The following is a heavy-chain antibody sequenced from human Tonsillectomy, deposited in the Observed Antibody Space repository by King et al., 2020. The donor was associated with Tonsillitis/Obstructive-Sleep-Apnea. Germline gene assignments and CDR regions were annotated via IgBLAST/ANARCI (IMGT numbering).Heavy chain of an antibody. D-gene: IGHD3-10*01. CDR2: ISYDGSNK. CDR3: AKGQEVYGSGIYYFYGMDV. CDR1: GFTFSSYA. J-gene: IGHJ6*02. Sequence: VQLVESGGGVVQPGRSLRLSCAASGFTFSSYAMHWVRQAPGKGLEWVAVISYDGSNKYYADSVKGRFTISRDNSKNTLYVQMNSLRAEDTAVYYCAKGQEVYGSGIYYFYGMDVWGQGTTVTVSS. V-gene: IGHV3-30*04.